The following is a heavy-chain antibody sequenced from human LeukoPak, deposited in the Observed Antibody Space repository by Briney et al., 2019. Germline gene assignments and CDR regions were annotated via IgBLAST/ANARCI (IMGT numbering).Heavy chain of an antibody. Sequence: ASVKVSCKASGYTFTGYYMHWVRQAPGQGLEWMGWINPNSGGTNYAQKFQGRVTMTRDTSISTAYMELSRLRSDDTAVYYCARDREGYYDILTGYYGVGAFDIWGQGAMVTVSS. V-gene: IGHV1-2*02. CDR1: GYTFTGYY. CDR2: INPNSGGT. J-gene: IGHJ3*02. D-gene: IGHD3-9*01. CDR3: ARDREGYYDILTGYYGVGAFDI.